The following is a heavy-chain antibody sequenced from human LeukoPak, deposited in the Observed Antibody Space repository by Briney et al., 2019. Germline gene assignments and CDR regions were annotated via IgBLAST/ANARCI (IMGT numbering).Heavy chain of an antibody. CDR1: GGSISSYY. CDR3: ARGQAGRDY. CDR2: IYYSGSA. Sequence: SETLSLTCTVSGGSISSYYWRWIRQPPGKGLEWIGYIYYSGSANYNPSLKSRVTISVDTSKNQFSLKLSSVTAADTAVYYCARGQAGRDYWGQGTLVTVSS. J-gene: IGHJ4*02. V-gene: IGHV4-59*01. D-gene: IGHD3-10*01.